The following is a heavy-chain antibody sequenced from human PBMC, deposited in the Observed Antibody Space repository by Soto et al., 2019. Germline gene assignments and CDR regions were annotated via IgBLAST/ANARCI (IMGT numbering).Heavy chain of an antibody. Sequence: GGSLRLSCAASGFTFSSYSMNWVRQAPGKGLEWVSSISSGSSYIYYADSVKGRFTISRDNAKNALYLQMNSLRAEDTAVYYCARDSPMNTQPSRNWFDPWGQGTLVTVSS. CDR2: ISSGSSYI. CDR3: ARDSPMNTQPSRNWFDP. CDR1: GFTFSSYS. V-gene: IGHV3-21*01. J-gene: IGHJ5*02.